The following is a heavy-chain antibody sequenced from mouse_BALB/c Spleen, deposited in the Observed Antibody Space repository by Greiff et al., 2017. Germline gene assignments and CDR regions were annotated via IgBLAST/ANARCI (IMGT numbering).Heavy chain of an antibody. CDR3: ARSGPGYWYFDI. J-gene: IGHJ1*01. Sequence: EVQLQQSGPELGKPGASVKISCKASGYSFTGYNMYWVKQSHRKSLEWIGYIDPYNGGTSYNQKSKGKATLTVDKSSSTAYMHLNSLTSEDSAIYYCARSGPGYWYFDIWGAGTTVTVSS. CDR2: IDPYNGGT. CDR1: GYSFTGYN. V-gene: IGHV1S135*01. D-gene: IGHD3-1*01.